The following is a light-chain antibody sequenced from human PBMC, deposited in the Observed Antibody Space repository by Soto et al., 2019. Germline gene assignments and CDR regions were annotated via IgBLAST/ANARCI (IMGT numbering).Light chain of an antibody. J-gene: IGLJ1*01. Sequence: QSALTQPPSASGSPGQSVTISCTGTSSDVGGYNYVSWYQQHPGKAPKVMIYEVSKRPSGVPDRFSGSKSGNMASLTVSGLQAEDEADYYCSSYAGSNSFVFGAGTKVTVL. CDR1: SSDVGGYNY. CDR3: SSYAGSNSFV. CDR2: EVS. V-gene: IGLV2-8*01.